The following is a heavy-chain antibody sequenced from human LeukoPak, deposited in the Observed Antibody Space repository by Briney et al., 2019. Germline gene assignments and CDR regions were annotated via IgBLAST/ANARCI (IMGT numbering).Heavy chain of an antibody. D-gene: IGHD4-11*01. CDR3: ARQDNDYPYYFDY. J-gene: IGHJ4*02. V-gene: IGHV4-59*08. Sequence: PSETLSLTCTVSGGSISGFYWSWLRQPPGKGLEWIGYIHYSGSTNYNPSLKGRVTISVDTSKNQFSLKLNSVTAADTAVYYCARQDNDYPYYFDYWGQGTLVTVSS. CDR2: IHYSGST. CDR1: GGSISGFY.